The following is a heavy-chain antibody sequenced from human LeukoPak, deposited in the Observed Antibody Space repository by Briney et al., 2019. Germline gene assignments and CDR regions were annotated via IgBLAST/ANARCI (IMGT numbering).Heavy chain of an antibody. CDR3: ARDYSEWIQLWSDYYYYMDV. D-gene: IGHD5-18*01. J-gene: IGHJ6*03. CDR1: GFTFSSYE. Sequence: GGSLRLSCAASGFTFSSYEMNWVRQAPGKGLEWVSYISSSGSTIYYADSVKGRFTISRDNAKNSLYLQMNSLRAEDTAVYYCARDYSEWIQLWSDYYYYMDVWGKGTTVTVSS. CDR2: ISSSGSTI. V-gene: IGHV3-48*03.